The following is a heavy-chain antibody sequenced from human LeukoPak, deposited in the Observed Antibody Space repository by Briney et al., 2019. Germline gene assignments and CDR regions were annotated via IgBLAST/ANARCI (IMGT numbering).Heavy chain of an antibody. CDR3: ARDRIAAAGNDAFDI. CDR2: INPSGGST. CDR1: GYTFTSYY. J-gene: IGHJ3*02. Sequence: GASVKVSCKASGYTFTSYYMHWVRQAPGQGLEWMGIINPSGGSTSYAQKFQGRVTMTRDMSTSTVYMELSSQRSEDTAVYYCARDRIAAAGNDAFDIWGQGTMVTVSS. V-gene: IGHV1-46*01. D-gene: IGHD6-13*01.